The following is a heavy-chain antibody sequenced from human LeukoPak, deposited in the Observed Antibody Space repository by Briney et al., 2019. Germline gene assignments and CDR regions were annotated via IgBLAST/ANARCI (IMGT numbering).Heavy chain of an antibody. Sequence: SGTLSLTCSVSGDSISDSYWSWIRQPPGKGLEWIGYLYSSGGTHYNPSLKSRVTISLDTSKNQFSLRLSSVSAADTAMYYCARHQPTWQLYFDYWGQGTLVTVSS. CDR2: LYSSGGT. CDR1: GDSISDSY. J-gene: IGHJ4*02. CDR3: ARHQPTWQLYFDY. V-gene: IGHV4-4*09. D-gene: IGHD6-13*01.